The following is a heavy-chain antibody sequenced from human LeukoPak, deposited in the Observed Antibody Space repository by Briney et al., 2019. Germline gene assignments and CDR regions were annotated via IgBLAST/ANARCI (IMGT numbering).Heavy chain of an antibody. V-gene: IGHV4-34*01. CDR3: AVCIHMVRLVPYRSP. CDR1: GGSFSGYY. J-gene: IGHJ4*02. Sequence: SETLSLTCAVYGGSFSGYYWSWIRQPPGKGLEWIGEINHSGSTNYNPSLKGRVTISVDTAKNQFSLKLSSVTAADTAVYSCAVCIHMVRLVPYRSPGGRGTRVSVST. D-gene: IGHD3-10*01. CDR2: INHSGST.